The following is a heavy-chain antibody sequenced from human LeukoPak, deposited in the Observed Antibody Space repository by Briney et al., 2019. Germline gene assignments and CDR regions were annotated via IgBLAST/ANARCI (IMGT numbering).Heavy chain of an antibody. V-gene: IGHV3-13*01. CDR1: EFSISIYD. D-gene: IGHD1-26*01. CDR3: ARAPSRGERLRAFDV. Sequence: GGSLRLSCTASEFSISIYDLHWVRQVPGKGLEYVSTIGTAGDTYYAGSVRDRFFISRDAAKNSWYLQMNTLRADDTAVYYCARAPSRGERLRAFDVWGQGTMVTVST. J-gene: IGHJ3*01. CDR2: IGTAGDT.